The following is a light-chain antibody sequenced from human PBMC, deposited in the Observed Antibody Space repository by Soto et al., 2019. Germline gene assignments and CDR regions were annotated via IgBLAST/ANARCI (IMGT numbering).Light chain of an antibody. V-gene: IGKV3-15*01. CDR1: QSISSN. CDR3: HQYNSWPRGT. J-gene: IGKJ3*01. Sequence: EIVMTQSPATLSVSPGERATLSCRASQSISSNLAWYQQKLGQAPRLLIYRASTRATGIPARFSGSGSGTEFTLTISSLQSEDSAVYYCHQYNSWPRGTFGPGTKVEIK. CDR2: RAS.